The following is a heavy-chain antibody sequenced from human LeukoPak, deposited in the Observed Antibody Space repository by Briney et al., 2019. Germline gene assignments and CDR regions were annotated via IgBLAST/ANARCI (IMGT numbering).Heavy chain of an antibody. CDR2: IYHSGST. Sequence: PSETLSLTCTVSGYSISSGYYWGWIRQPPGKGLEWIGSIYHSGSTYYNPSLKSRVTISVDTSKNQFSLKLSSVTAADTAVYYCARGSGIVAPIDYWGQGTLVTVSS. CDR3: ARGSGIVAPIDY. J-gene: IGHJ4*02. V-gene: IGHV4-38-2*02. D-gene: IGHD1-26*01. CDR1: GYSISSGYY.